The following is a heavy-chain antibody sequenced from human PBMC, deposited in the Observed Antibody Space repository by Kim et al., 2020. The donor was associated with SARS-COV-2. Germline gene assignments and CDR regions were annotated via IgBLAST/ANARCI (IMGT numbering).Heavy chain of an antibody. CDR1: GFSFNSHW. V-gene: IGHV3-7*03. Sequence: GGSLRLSCAASGFSFNSHWMTWVRQPPGKGLEWLANIKKDGSEKYYVDSVRGRFTISRDNTDNSVSLQMSSLRVQDTAVNYCARERYGDERGSKSHFDVWGRGTLVTVST. J-gene: IGHJ2*01. CDR2: IKKDGSEK. CDR3: ARERYGDERGSKSHFDV. D-gene: IGHD2-21*02.